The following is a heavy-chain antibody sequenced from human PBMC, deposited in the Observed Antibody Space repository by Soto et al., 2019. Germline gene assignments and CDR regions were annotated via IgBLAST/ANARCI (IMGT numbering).Heavy chain of an antibody. CDR1: GGSISSYY. D-gene: IGHD3-16*02. CDR2: IYYSGST. CDR3: ARDSVGDYVWGSYRRVNWYFDL. V-gene: IGHV4-59*01. Sequence: QVQLQESGPGLVKPSETLSLTCTVSGGSISSYYWSWIRQPPGKGLEWIGYIYYSGSTNYNPSLKSRVTISVDTSKNQCSLKLSSVTAADTAVYYCARDSVGDYVWGSYRRVNWYFDLWGRGTLVTVSS. J-gene: IGHJ2*01.